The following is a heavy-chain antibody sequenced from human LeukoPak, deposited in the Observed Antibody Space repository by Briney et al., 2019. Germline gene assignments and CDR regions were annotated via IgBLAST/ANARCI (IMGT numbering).Heavy chain of an antibody. CDR2: ISSGSNTI. CDR1: GFTFSSYA. Sequence: GGSLRLSCAASGFTFSSYAMSWVRQAPGKGLEWISYISSGSNTIYYADSVKGRFTISRDNAKNSLYLQVNSLRDEDTAVYYCGQGRPGDYWGQGTLVTVSS. D-gene: IGHD3-10*01. V-gene: IGHV3-48*02. CDR3: GQGRPGDY. J-gene: IGHJ4*02.